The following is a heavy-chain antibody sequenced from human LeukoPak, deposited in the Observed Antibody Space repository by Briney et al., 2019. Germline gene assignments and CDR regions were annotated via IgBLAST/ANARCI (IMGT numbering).Heavy chain of an antibody. J-gene: IGHJ4*02. CDR1: GFTFSTYA. CDR2: ISASGGNT. CDR3: ASSSNWRTIDF. D-gene: IGHD6-13*01. Sequence: GGSLRLSCAASGFTFSTYAMSWVRQAPGKGLEWVSAISASGGNTYYADSVKGRFTISRDNSKNMLHVQMNSLRAEDTAVYYCASSSNWRTIDFWGQGTLVTVSS. V-gene: IGHV3-23*01.